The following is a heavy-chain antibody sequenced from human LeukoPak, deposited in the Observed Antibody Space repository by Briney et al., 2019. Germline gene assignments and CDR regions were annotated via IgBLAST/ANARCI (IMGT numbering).Heavy chain of an antibody. CDR2: ISSSSSTI. V-gene: IGHV3-48*02. CDR1: GFTFSSYS. D-gene: IGHD3-10*01. J-gene: IGHJ4*02. CDR3: ARDLSPVVRASPMGY. Sequence: GGSLRLSCAASGFTFSSYSMNWVRQAPGKGLEWVSYISSSSSTIYYADSVKGRFTISRDNAKNSLYLQMNSLRDEDTAVYYCARDLSPVVRASPMGYWGQGTLVTVSS.